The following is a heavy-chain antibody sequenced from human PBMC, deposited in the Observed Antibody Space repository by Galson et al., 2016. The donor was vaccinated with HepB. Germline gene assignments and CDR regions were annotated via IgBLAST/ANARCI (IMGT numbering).Heavy chain of an antibody. Sequence: PALVKPTQTLTLTCTVSGLSLSTHGVGVGWIRQPPGKALEWLGLIYWGDENRYSPSLRNRLTITKDTPKNQVVLTMTNMDPVDTATYFCVHRRRDGDKQVLAALDYWGQGILVTVSS. J-gene: IGHJ4*02. CDR3: VHRRRDGDKQVLAALDY. CDR2: IYWGDEN. D-gene: IGHD5-24*01. V-gene: IGHV2-5*02. CDR1: GLSLSTHGVG.